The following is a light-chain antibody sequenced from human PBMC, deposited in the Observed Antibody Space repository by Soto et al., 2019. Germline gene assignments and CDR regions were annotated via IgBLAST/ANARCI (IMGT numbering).Light chain of an antibody. V-gene: IGLV2-8*01. CDR1: NSDVGSYNF. Sequence: QSALTQPPSASGSPGQSVTISCTGANSDVGSYNFVSWYQQHPGKAPKVLIYEVSKRPAGVPDRFSGSESGNTASLTVSGLQAEDEADYYCSSYAGSNTRYLFGSGTKLTVL. J-gene: IGLJ1*01. CDR2: EVS. CDR3: SSYAGSNTRYL.